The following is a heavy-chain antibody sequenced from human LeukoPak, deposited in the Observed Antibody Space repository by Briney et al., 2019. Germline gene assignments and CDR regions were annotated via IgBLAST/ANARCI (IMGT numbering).Heavy chain of an antibody. V-gene: IGHV4-34*01. CDR1: GGSFSGYY. Sequence: SETLSLTCAVYGGSFSGYYWNWIRQLPGKGLEWIGEINHSGGTNYNPSLMSRVTISVDTSKSQFSLKLSSVTAADTAVYYCARGHRQFDYWGQGTLVTVSS. CDR2: INHSGGT. J-gene: IGHJ4*02. D-gene: IGHD1-14*01. CDR3: ARGHRQFDY.